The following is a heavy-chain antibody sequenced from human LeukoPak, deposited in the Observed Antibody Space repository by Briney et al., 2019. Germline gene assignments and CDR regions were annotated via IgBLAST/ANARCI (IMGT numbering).Heavy chain of an antibody. Sequence: SVKVSCKASGGTFSSYTISWVRQAPGQGLEWMGRIIPIFGTANYAQKFQGRVTITTDESTSTAYMELSSLRSEDTAVYYCARGGLIDSSGYQHWGQGTLVTVSS. D-gene: IGHD3-22*01. CDR3: ARGGLIDSSGYQH. J-gene: IGHJ1*01. CDR2: IIPIFGTA. CDR1: GGTFSSYT. V-gene: IGHV1-69*05.